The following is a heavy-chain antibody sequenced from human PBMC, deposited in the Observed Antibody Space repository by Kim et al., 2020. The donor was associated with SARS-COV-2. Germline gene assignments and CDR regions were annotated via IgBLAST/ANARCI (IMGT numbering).Heavy chain of an antibody. D-gene: IGHD3-10*01. Sequence: SVKVSCKASGGTFSSYTISWVRQAPGQGLEWMGRIIPILGIANYAQKFQGRVTITADKSTSTAYMELSSLRSEDTAVYYCARGVPQGRYYFDYWGQGTLVTVSS. J-gene: IGHJ4*02. CDR1: GGTFSSYT. CDR2: IIPILGIA. CDR3: ARGVPQGRYYFDY. V-gene: IGHV1-69*02.